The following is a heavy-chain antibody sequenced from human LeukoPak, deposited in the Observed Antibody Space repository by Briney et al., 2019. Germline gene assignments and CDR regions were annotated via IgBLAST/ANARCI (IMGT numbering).Heavy chain of an antibody. J-gene: IGHJ4*02. CDR2: IIPAFGTT. V-gene: IGHV1-69*06. Sequence: SVKVSCKVSGDTFNSYAVAWVRQAPGQGLEWMGLIIPAFGTTHYAQRFQGRATITSDKSTTTAYMELGSLRSEDTAVYYCAREYYGSGSYYDGYYFDFWGQGTLVTVSS. D-gene: IGHD3-10*01. CDR3: AREYYGSGSYYDGYYFDF. CDR1: GDTFNSYA.